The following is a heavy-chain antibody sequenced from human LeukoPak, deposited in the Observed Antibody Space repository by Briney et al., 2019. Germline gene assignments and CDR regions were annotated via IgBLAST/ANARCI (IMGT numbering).Heavy chain of an antibody. Sequence: PTGGSLRLSCTGSGFTFGDYAMSWVRQAPGKGLEWVGYNRSKAYRGTTEYAASVKGRFTIPRDDSASIAYLQMSSLRTEDTAVYYCARGPIQLWIHNAMDVWGQGTMVTVSS. J-gene: IGHJ6*02. D-gene: IGHD5-18*01. V-gene: IGHV3-49*04. CDR3: ARGPIQLWIHNAMDV. CDR2: NRSKAYRGTT. CDR1: GFTFGDYA.